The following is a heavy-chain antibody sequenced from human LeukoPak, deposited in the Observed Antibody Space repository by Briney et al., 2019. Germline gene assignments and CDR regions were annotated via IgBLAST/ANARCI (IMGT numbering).Heavy chain of an antibody. CDR1: GFTFSSYW. J-gene: IGHJ4*02. V-gene: IGHV3-21*01. D-gene: IGHD5-12*01. CDR2: ISSSSSYI. CDR3: ARGGNSGYDSYYFDY. Sequence: GGSLRLSCAASGFTFSSYWMYWVRQAPGKGLEWVSSISSSSSYIYYADSVKGRFTISRDNAKNSLYLQMNSLRAEDTAVYYCARGGNSGYDSYYFDYWGQGTLVTVSS.